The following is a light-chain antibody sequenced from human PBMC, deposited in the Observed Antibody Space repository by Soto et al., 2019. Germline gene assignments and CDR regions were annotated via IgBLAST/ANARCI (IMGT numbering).Light chain of an antibody. J-gene: IGKJ1*01. Sequence: ETVMTQSPVTLSVSPGDTATLSCRASQSVSSSYLAWYQQKPGQAPRLLIYGASSRATGIPNRFSGSGSGTDFTLTISRLEPEDFAVYYCQQYGNSPQTFGQGTKVDI. CDR2: GAS. V-gene: IGKV3-20*01. CDR3: QQYGNSPQT. CDR1: QSVSSSY.